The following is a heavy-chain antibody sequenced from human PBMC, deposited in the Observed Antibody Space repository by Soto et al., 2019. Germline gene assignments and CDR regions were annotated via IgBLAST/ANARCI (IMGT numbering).Heavy chain of an antibody. Sequence: PSETLSLTCTVSGGSISNSNCYWGWVRQPPGKGLEWIGSFFDSGGTYYTPSLKSRAIISVDTSKNQFSLKMSSVTAADTAIYYCARHGEHSSQGRFHPWGQGTLVTVSS. V-gene: IGHV4-39*01. CDR1: GGSISNSNCY. D-gene: IGHD6-13*01. J-gene: IGHJ5*02. CDR3: ARHGEHSSQGRFHP. CDR2: FFDSGGT.